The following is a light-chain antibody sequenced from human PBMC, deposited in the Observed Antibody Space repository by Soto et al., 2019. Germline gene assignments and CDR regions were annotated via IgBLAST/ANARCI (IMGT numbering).Light chain of an antibody. CDR1: QSVNNY. CDR2: DVS. CDR3: QQRTNWPLT. V-gene: IGKV3-11*01. J-gene: IGKJ4*01. Sequence: EIVLTQSPATLSLSPGERATLSCRASQSVNNYLGWYQQTPGQASRLLIYDVSNRATDIPGRFSGSGSGTDFTLTISSLEPEDFAVYYCQQRTNWPLTFGGGTRWIS.